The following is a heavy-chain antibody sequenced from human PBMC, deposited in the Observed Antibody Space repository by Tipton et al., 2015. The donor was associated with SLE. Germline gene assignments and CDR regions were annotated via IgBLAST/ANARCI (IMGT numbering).Heavy chain of an antibody. V-gene: IGHV1-69*01. J-gene: IGHJ6*03. Sequence: QVQLVQSGGEVKKPGASVKVSCKASGYTFTSYGISWVRQAPGQGLEWMGGIIPIFGTANYAQKFQGRVTITADESTSTAYMELSSLRSEDTAVYYCSTGRNYYYMDVWGKGTTVTVSS. CDR1: GYTFTSYG. CDR3: STGRNYYYMDV. CDR2: IIPIFGTA.